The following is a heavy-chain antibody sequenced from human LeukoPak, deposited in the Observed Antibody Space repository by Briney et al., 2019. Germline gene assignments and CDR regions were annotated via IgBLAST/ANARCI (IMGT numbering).Heavy chain of an antibody. CDR2: IRYDGSNK. D-gene: IGHD6-13*01. J-gene: IGHJ4*02. Sequence: GGSLRLSCAASGFIFSSYGMHWVRQAPGKGLEWVAFIRYDGSNKYYADSVKGRFTISRDNSKNTLYLQMNSLRAEDTAVYYCAAGYSITRVYFDYWGQGTLVTVSS. CDR1: GFIFSSYG. CDR3: AAGYSITRVYFDY. V-gene: IGHV3-30*02.